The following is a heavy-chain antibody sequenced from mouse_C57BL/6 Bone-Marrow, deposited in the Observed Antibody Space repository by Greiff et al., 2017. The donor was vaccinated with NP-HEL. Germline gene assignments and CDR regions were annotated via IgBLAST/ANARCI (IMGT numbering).Heavy chain of an antibody. CDR1: GYTFTSYW. J-gene: IGHJ3*01. V-gene: IGHV1-55*01. D-gene: IGHD2-4*01. CDR3: AKLCYYDYPFAY. CDR2: IYPGSGST. Sequence: QVQLQQPGAELVKPGASVKMSCKASGYTFTSYWITWVKQRPGQGLEWIGDIYPGSGSTNYNEKFKSKATLTVDKSSSTAYMQLSSLTSEDSAVYDCAKLCYYDYPFAYWDQGTLITVTA.